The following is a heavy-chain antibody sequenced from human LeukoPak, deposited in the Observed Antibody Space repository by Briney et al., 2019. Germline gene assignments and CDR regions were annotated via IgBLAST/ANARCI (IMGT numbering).Heavy chain of an antibody. CDR1: GGTFSSYA. CDR3: ATALILGYCSSTSCREVADAFDI. Sequence: SVKVSCKASGGTFSSYAISWVRQAPGQGLEWMGGIIPIFGTANYAQKFQGRVTITADKSTSTAYMELSSLRSEDTAVYYCATALILGYCSSTSCREVADAFDIWGQGTMVTVSS. CDR2: IIPIFGTA. D-gene: IGHD2-2*01. J-gene: IGHJ3*02. V-gene: IGHV1-69*06.